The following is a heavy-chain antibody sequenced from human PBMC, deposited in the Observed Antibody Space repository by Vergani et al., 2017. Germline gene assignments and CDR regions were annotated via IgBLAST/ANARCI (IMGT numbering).Heavy chain of an antibody. D-gene: IGHD3-10*01. J-gene: IGHJ4*02. CDR3: ARGGRYGSGFYY. V-gene: IGHV4-59*11. Sequence: QVQLQESGPGLVKPSETLSLTCAVSTGLMSSRYWSWIRQPPGKGLEWIGYMHYSGSTGHNPSVKSRVTMFVDTSKNQFSLRLTSVTAADTAVYYCARGGRYGSGFYYWGQGTLVTVSS. CDR1: TGLMSSRY. CDR2: MHYSGST.